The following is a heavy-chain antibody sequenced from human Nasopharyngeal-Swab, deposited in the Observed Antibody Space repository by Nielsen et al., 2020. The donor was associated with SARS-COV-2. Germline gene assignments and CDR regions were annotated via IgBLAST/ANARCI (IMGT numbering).Heavy chain of an antibody. CDR1: GASINNHY. D-gene: IGHD3-16*01. CDR3: ARDGGTWFDP. Sequence: SDTLSPTCTVSGASINNHYWSWIRQPAGKGLQWIGRLYTSGSTPFKPPPNHNPSLTSPVSMSLDTSKNQFSLRLTSVTAADTAVYYCARDGGTWFDPWGQGTLVTVSS. CDR2: LYTSGSTPFKPPP. V-gene: IGHV4-4*07. J-gene: IGHJ5*02.